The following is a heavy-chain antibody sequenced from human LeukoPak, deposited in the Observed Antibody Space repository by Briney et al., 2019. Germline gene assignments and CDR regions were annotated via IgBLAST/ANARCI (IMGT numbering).Heavy chain of an antibody. Sequence: GRSLRLSCAASGFTFDDYAMHWVRHAPGKGLEWVSGLSWNSGSIGYVDSVKGRFTISRDNAKNSLYLQMNSLRAEDTAVYYCARDPGGSGSYTFFDYWGQGTLVTVSS. D-gene: IGHD3-10*01. CDR1: GFTFDDYA. CDR3: ARDPGGSGSYTFFDY. CDR2: LSWNSGSI. V-gene: IGHV3-9*01. J-gene: IGHJ4*02.